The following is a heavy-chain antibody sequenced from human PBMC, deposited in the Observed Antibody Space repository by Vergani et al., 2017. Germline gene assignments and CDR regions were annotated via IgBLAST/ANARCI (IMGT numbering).Heavy chain of an antibody. Sequence: QVQLQESGPGLVKPSETLSLTCAVPGYSISSNYYWGWIRQPPGKGLEWIGTIYHSGSTYYNPSLKSRVTISAETSKNQFSLTLSSVTAPDPAVYFCASSYCSSTSCYAEFVNHWGQGTLVTVSS. J-gene: IGHJ1*01. CDR1: GYSISSNYY. CDR3: ASSYCSSTSCYAEFVNH. D-gene: IGHD2-2*01. CDR2: IYHSGST. V-gene: IGHV4-38-2*01.